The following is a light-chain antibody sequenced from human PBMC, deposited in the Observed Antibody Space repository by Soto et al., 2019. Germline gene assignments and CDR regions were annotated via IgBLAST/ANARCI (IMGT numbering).Light chain of an antibody. CDR3: AVWDDSLSGPI. Sequence: QSVLTQPPSASGTPGQRVTISCSGSSSNIGSNTVNWYQQLPGTAPKLLIYVNNQRPSGVPDRFSGSKSGTSASLAISGVQSEDEADYCCAVWDDSLSGPIFGGGTKLTVL. J-gene: IGLJ2*01. V-gene: IGLV1-44*01. CDR2: VNN. CDR1: SSNIGSNT.